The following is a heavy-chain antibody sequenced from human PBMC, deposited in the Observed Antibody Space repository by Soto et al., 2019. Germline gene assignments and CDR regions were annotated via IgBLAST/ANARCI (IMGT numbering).Heavy chain of an antibody. J-gene: IGHJ5*02. D-gene: IGHD2-8*01. CDR1: GDSVSSNSAA. CDR2: TYYRSKWYN. CDR3: TREDCTNGVCYRLTHWFDP. Sequence: SQTLSLTCAIFGDSVSSNSAAWHWIRQSPSRGLEWLGRTYYRSKWYNDYAVSVKSRITINPDTSKNQFSMQLNSVTPEDTAVYYCTREDCTNGVCYRLTHWFDPWGQGTLVTVAS. V-gene: IGHV6-1*01.